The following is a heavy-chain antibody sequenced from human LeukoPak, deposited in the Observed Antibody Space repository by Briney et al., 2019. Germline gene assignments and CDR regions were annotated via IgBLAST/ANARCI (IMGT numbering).Heavy chain of an antibody. CDR1: GFTFSDHW. CDR2: INTDGSHT. Sequence: PGGSLRLSCVASGFTFSDHWMHWVRQAPGKGLVWVSRINTDGSHTIYADSVQGRFTISRDNAKNTLYLQMNSLRAEDTAVYYCVRGPYGSGSYRWGQGTLVTVSA. CDR3: VRGPYGSGSYR. D-gene: IGHD3-10*01. J-gene: IGHJ4*02. V-gene: IGHV3-74*01.